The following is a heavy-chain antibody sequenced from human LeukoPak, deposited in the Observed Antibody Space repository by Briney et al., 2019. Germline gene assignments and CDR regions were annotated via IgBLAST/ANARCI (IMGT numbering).Heavy chain of an antibody. Sequence: NPGGSLRLSCAASGFTFSDYYMRWIRQAPGKGLEWVSYISSSGSTIYYADSVKGRFTISRDNSKNTLYLQMNSLRAEDTAVYYCARDRRGRDGYNWSNYYYYYMDVWGKGTTVTVSS. CDR1: GFTFSDYY. CDR2: ISSSGSTI. J-gene: IGHJ6*03. D-gene: IGHD5-24*01. CDR3: ARDRRGRDGYNWSNYYYYYMDV. V-gene: IGHV3-11*04.